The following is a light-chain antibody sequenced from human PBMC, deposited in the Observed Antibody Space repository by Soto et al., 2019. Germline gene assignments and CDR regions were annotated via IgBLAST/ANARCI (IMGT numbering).Light chain of an antibody. CDR1: QSVSSSY. J-gene: IGKJ5*01. CDR3: QQYGRSPLVT. Sequence: EIVLTQSPGTLSLSPGERATLSCRASQSVSSSYLAWYQQKPGQAPRLLIFGASSRATGVRDRFSGSGSGTDFPLTISRVGAEDFAVYYCQQYGRSPLVTFGQGTRLEIK. CDR2: GAS. V-gene: IGKV3-20*01.